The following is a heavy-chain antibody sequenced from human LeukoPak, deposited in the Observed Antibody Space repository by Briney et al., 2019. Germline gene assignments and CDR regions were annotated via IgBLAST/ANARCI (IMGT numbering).Heavy chain of an antibody. CDR3: AREAVLRFWRGMDV. CDR1: GGSISSGSYY. J-gene: IGHJ6*04. Sequence: PSETLSLTCTVSGGSISSGSYYWSWIRQPAGKGLEWIGYIYYSGSTNYNPSLKSRVTISVDTSKNQFSLKLSSVTAADTAVYYCAREAVLRFWRGMDVWGKGTTVTVSS. D-gene: IGHD3-3*01. V-gene: IGHV4-61*10. CDR2: IYYSGST.